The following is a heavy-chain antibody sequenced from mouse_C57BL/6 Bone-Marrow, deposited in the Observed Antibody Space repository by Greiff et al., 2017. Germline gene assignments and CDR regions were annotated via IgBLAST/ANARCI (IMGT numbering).Heavy chain of an antibody. CDR2: MHPNGGSP. J-gene: IGHJ4*01. V-gene: IGHV1-64*01. D-gene: IGHD2-4*01. Sequence: QVHVKQSGAELVKPGASVKLSCKASGYTFTNYWMHWVKQRPGQGLEWIGMMHPNGGSPDYNEKFKSEATLSVDNSSRTAYMELSSLTSEDSAVYYCARSYDYDDYTMDYWGQGTSVTVSS. CDR3: ARSYDYDDYTMDY. CDR1: GYTFTNYW.